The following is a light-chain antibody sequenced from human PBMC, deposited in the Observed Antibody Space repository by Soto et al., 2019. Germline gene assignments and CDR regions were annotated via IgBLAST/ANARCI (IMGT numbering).Light chain of an antibody. CDR1: SSDVGSYNL. CDR3: CSYAGGGTFYV. CDR2: EGT. Sequence: QSALTQPASVSGSPGQSITISCTGTSSDVGSYNLVSWYQQHPGKAPKLMIYEGTKRPSGVSNRLSGSKSGNAASLTISGLQAEDEADYYCCSYAGGGTFYVFGTGTKVTVL. J-gene: IGLJ1*01. V-gene: IGLV2-23*03.